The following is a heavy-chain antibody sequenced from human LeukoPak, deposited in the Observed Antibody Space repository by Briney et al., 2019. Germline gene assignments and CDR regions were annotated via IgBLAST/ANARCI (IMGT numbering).Heavy chain of an antibody. CDR3: ARDGDRGYCTNGARYTAWFDP. CDR2: INPNSGGT. Sequence: ASVKVSCKASGYTFTGYYMHWVRQAPGQGLEWMGWINPNSGGTNYAQKFQGRVTMTRDTSISTAYMELSRLRSDDTAVYYCARDGDRGYCTNGARYTAWFDPWGQGTLVTVSS. V-gene: IGHV1-2*02. J-gene: IGHJ5*02. D-gene: IGHD2-8*01. CDR1: GYTFTGYY.